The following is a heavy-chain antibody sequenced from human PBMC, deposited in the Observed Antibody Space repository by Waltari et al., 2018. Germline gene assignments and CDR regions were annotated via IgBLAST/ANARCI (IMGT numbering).Heavy chain of an antibody. CDR3: ARIGADFWTTYYDY. V-gene: IGHV4-59*02. CDR1: GDSVGRSS. CDR2: MYSGRTA. D-gene: IGHD3-3*01. Sequence: QVQLQESGPGLVKPSETLSLTCTVSGDSVGRSSWSWIRQPPGKGLEWIGYMYSGRTAKYNPSLKSRVTISVDTSKNQFSLKLTSVTAADTAMYYCARIGADFWTTYYDYWGQGTLVTVSS. J-gene: IGHJ4*02.